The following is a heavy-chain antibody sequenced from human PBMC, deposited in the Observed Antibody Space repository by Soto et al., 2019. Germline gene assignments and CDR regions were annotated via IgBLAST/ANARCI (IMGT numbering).Heavy chain of an antibody. J-gene: IGHJ6*02. Sequence: PSETLSLTCGVSGDSISNGYYWAWIRKPPGKGLEWVASIYHSGTTYYNPSLTSRVTISVDTSKNQFSLKLSSVTAADSAVYYCARGPLWSGYLSYYYYYYGMDVWGQGTTVTVSS. CDR3: ARGPLWSGYLSYYYYYYGMDV. CDR1: GDSISNGYY. CDR2: IYHSGTT. D-gene: IGHD3-3*01. V-gene: IGHV4-38-2*01.